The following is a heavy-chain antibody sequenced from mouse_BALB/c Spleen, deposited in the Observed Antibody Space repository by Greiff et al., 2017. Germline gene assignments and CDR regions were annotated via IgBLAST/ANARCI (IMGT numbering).Heavy chain of an antibody. Sequence: VQLQQSGAELAKPGASVKMSCKASGYTFTSYWMHWVKQRPGQGLEWIGYINPSTGYTEYNQKFKDKATLTADKSSSTAYMQLSSLTSEDSAVYYCARNDYGSRAMDYWGQGTSVTVSS. CDR1: GYTFTSYW. CDR2: INPSTGYT. J-gene: IGHJ4*01. V-gene: IGHV1-7*01. D-gene: IGHD1-1*01. CDR3: ARNDYGSRAMDY.